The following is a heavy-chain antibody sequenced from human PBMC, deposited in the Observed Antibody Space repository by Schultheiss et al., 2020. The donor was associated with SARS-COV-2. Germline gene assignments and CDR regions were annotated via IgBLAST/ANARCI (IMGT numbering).Heavy chain of an antibody. Sequence: GESLKISCAASGFTFSSYSMNWVRQAPGKGLEWVSYISSSSSTIYYADSVKGRFTISRDNAKNSLYLQMNSLRAEDTAVYYCARSGTLFDYWGQGTLVTVSS. D-gene: IGHD1-1*01. CDR2: ISSSSSTI. CDR3: ARSGTLFDY. J-gene: IGHJ4*02. CDR1: GFTFSSYS. V-gene: IGHV3-48*04.